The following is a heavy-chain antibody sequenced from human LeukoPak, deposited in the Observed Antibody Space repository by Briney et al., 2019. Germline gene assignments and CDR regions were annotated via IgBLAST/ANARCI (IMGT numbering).Heavy chain of an antibody. CDR1: GFTFSSYA. CDR2: ISGSGGST. CDR3: AKDPWGGAVAGTVFDD. J-gene: IGHJ4*02. Sequence: EGSLRLSCAASGFTFSSYAMSWVRQAPGKGLEWVSGISGSGGSTKYADSVKGRFTISRDNSKNTLYLQMNTVRAEDTAVYYCAKDPWGGAVAGTVFDDWGQGTLVTVSS. D-gene: IGHD6-19*01. V-gene: IGHV3-23*01.